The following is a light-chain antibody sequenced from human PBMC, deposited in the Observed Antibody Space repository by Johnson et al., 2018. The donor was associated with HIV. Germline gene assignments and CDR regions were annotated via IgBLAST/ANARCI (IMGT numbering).Light chain of an antibody. J-gene: IGLJ1*01. CDR2: DNN. Sequence: HSVLTQPPSVSAAPGQTVTISCSGSSSNVGSSFVSWYRQVPGTAPKLLIYDNNKRPSGIPGRFSGSKSGPSATLGITGLQTGDEADYYGGTWDSSLTSYVCGAGTKVTVL. CDR1: SSNVGSSF. CDR3: GTWDSSLTSYV. V-gene: IGLV1-51*01.